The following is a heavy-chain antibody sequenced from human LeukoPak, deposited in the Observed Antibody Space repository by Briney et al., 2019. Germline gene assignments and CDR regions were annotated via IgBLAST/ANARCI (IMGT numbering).Heavy chain of an antibody. CDR2: ISGSGGST. V-gene: IGHV3-23*01. J-gene: IGHJ4*02. CDR1: GFTFSSYA. D-gene: IGHD3-22*01. CDR3: AKDGFDYYDSSGYHYFNY. Sequence: GGSLRLSCAASGFTFSSYAMSWVRQAPGKGLEWVSAISGSGGSTYYADSVKGRFTISRDNSKNTLYLQMNSLRAEDTAVYYCAKDGFDYYDSSGYHYFNYWGQGTLVTVSS.